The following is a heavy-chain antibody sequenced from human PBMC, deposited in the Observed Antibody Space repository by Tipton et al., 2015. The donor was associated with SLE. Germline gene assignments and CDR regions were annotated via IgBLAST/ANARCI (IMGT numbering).Heavy chain of an antibody. J-gene: IGHJ4*02. V-gene: IGHV3-11*04. Sequence: SLRLSCAASGFTFSDYHMSWIRQAPGKGLEWVSYISSSGSTIYYADSVKGRFTISRDSSKNTLFLQMNSLRAEDTAVYYCARGPVSGRRYFDFWGQGTLVTVSS. D-gene: IGHD6-19*01. CDR3: ARGPVSGRRYFDF. CDR1: GFTFSDYH. CDR2: ISSSGSTI.